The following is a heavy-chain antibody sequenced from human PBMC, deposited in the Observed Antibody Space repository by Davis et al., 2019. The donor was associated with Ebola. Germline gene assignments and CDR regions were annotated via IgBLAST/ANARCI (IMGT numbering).Heavy chain of an antibody. V-gene: IGHV3-48*01. Sequence: PGGSLRLSCAASGFTFSSYSMNWVRQAPGKGLEWVSYISSSSSTIYYADSVKGRFTISRDNAKNSLYLQMNSLRAEDTAVYYCAREAGPVWFDYWGQGTLVTVSS. CDR1: GFTFSSYS. J-gene: IGHJ4*02. D-gene: IGHD6-19*01. CDR2: ISSSSSTI. CDR3: AREAGPVWFDY.